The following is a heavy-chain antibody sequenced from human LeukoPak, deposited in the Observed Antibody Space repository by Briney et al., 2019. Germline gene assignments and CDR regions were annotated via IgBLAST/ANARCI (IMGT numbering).Heavy chain of an antibody. J-gene: IGHJ4*02. Sequence: ASVGVSCKASGYTFTSNYIHWVRQAPGQGLEWMGMIYPRDGSTSYAQKFQGRVTVTRDTSTSTVHMELSGLRSEGTAVYYCARDQEGFDYWGQGTLVTVSS. CDR3: ARDQEGFDY. CDR1: GYTFTSNY. V-gene: IGHV1-46*01. CDR2: IYPRDGST.